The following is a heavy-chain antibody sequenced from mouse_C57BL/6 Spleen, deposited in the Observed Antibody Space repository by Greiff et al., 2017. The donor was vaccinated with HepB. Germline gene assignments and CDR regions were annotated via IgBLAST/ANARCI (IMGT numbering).Heavy chain of an antibody. Sequence: LVESGPELVKPGASVKISCKASGYAFSSSWMNWVKQRPGKGLEWIGRIYPGDGDTNYNGKFKGKATLTADKSSSTAYMQLSSLTSEDSAVYFCARGDYGSGGTWYFDVWGTGTTVTVSS. D-gene: IGHD1-1*01. CDR3: ARGDYGSGGTWYFDV. CDR1: GYAFSSSW. J-gene: IGHJ1*03. V-gene: IGHV1-82*01. CDR2: IYPGDGDT.